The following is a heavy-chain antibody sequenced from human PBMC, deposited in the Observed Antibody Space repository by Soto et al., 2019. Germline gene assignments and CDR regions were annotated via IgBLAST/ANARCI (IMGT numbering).Heavy chain of an antibody. CDR1: GYTFTCYY. V-gene: IGHV1-2*04. CDR2: INPNSGGT. D-gene: IGHD2-21*02. CDR3: ARGTLAYCGGDCYSAKGEIDP. J-gene: IGHJ5*02. Sequence: ASVKVSCKASGYTFTCYYMHWVRQAPGQGLEWMGWINPNSGGTNYAQKFQGWVTMTRDTSISTAYMELSRLRSDDTAVYYCARGTLAYCGGDCYSAKGEIDPWGQGTLVTVSS.